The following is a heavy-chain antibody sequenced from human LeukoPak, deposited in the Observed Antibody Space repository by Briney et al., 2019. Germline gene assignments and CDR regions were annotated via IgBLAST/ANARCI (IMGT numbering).Heavy chain of an antibody. V-gene: IGHV4-34*01. CDR1: GGSFSGYY. J-gene: IGHJ4*02. CDR3: ARRSTAARTYFDY. CDR2: INHSGST. Sequence: SETLSLTCAVYGGSFSGYYWSWIRQPPGKGLEWIGEINHSGSTNYNPSPKSRVTISVDTSKNQFSLKLSSVTAADTAVYYCARRSTAARTYFDYWGQGTLVTVSS. D-gene: IGHD6-6*01.